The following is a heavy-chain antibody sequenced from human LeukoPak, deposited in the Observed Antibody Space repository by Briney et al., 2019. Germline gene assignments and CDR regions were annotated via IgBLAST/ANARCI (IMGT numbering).Heavy chain of an antibody. D-gene: IGHD2-21*01. Sequence: GGSLRLSCAASGFTFSSYAMSWVRQAPGKGLEWVANIKQDGSDKYYVDSVKGRFTISRDNAKNSLYLQLNSLRAEDTAVYYCAREGYSLAIFDYWGQGTLVTVSS. CDR2: IKQDGSDK. CDR1: GFTFSSYA. J-gene: IGHJ4*02. CDR3: AREGYSLAIFDY. V-gene: IGHV3-7*01.